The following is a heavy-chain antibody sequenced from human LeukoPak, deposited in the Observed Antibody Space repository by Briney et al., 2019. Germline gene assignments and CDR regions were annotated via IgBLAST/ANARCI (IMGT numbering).Heavy chain of an antibody. V-gene: IGHV5-51*01. CDR3: ARLLGYCSSTSCLYGMDV. CDR2: IFPSDSDT. J-gene: IGHJ6*04. D-gene: IGHD2-2*01. Sequence: GESLKISCKGSGYSFTSNWIGWVRQMPGKGLEWMGIIFPSDSDTRYSPSFQGQVTTSVNKSISTAYLQWSSLKASDTAMYYCARLLGYCSSTSCLYGMDVWGKGTTVTVSS. CDR1: GYSFTSNW.